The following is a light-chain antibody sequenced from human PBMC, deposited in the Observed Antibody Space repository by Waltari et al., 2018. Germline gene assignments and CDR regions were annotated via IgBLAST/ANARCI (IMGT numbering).Light chain of an antibody. CDR2: KAP. V-gene: IGKV1-5*03. CDR3: QQYNSYPGT. CDR1: QSISSW. J-gene: IGKJ1*01. Sequence: DIQMTQSPSTLSASVGDRVTIPCRASQSISSWLAWYQQKPGKAPKLLLYKAPSLESGVPSRFSGSGSGTEFTLTISSLQPDDFATYYCQQYNSYPGTFGQGTKVEIK.